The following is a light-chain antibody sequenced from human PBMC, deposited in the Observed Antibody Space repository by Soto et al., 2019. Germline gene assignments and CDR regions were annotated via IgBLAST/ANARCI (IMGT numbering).Light chain of an antibody. Sequence: QTVVTQPASMSGSPGQSITISCTGTSSDVGGYNYVSWYQQHPGKAPKLMIYDVSNRPSGVSNRFSGSKSGNTASLTISGLQAEDEADYYCSSYTSSSTLVFGGGTKLTVL. J-gene: IGLJ2*01. CDR2: DVS. V-gene: IGLV2-14*01. CDR3: SSYTSSSTLV. CDR1: SSDVGGYNY.